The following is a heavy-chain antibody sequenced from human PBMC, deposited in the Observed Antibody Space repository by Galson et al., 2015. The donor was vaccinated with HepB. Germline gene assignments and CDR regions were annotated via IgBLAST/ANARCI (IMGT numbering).Heavy chain of an antibody. Sequence: SLRLSCAASGFAFDSHAMSWVRQAPGRGLGWISGISGYGDSTFYADSVKGRFTVSRDNSNNMLYLQMNSLRAEDAGLYFCAKGYGLFDSWAQGILVTVSS. J-gene: IGHJ5*01. CDR2: ISGYGDST. D-gene: IGHD5-18*01. CDR3: AKGYGLFDS. CDR1: GFAFDSHA. V-gene: IGHV3-23*01.